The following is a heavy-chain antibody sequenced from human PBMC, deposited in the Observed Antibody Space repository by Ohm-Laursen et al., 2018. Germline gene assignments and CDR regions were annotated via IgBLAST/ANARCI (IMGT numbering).Heavy chain of an antibody. J-gene: IGHJ4*02. D-gene: IGHD2-2*02. V-gene: IGHV3-9*01. CDR2: ISWNSGSI. CDR3: AKDVFWGYCSSTSCSTVY. CDR1: GFTFDDYA. Sequence: SLRLSCAASGFTFDDYAMHGVRQAPGKGLEWVSGISWNSGSIGYADSVKGRFTISRDNAKNSLYLQMNSLRAEDTALYYCAKDVFWGYCSSTSCSTVYWGQGTLVTVSS.